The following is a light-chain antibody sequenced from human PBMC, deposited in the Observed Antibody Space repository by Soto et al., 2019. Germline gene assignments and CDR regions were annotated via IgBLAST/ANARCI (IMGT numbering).Light chain of an antibody. J-gene: IGLJ3*02. V-gene: IGLV2-14*03. CDR1: SSDVGVYNY. Sequence: QSALTQPASVSGSPGQSITISCTGTSSDVGVYNYVSWYQQHPGKAPKLIIYDVYNRPSGISNRFSGSKSGNTASLTIAGLQAEDEADYYCTSFTSWDTGVFGGGTKLTVL. CDR2: DVY. CDR3: TSFTSWDTGV.